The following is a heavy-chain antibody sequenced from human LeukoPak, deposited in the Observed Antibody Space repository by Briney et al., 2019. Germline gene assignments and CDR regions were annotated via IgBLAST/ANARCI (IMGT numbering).Heavy chain of an antibody. Sequence: GGSLRLSCAASGFTFSTYNMNWVRQAPGKGLEWVSSISSSSSYIYYADLVKGRFTISRDNAKNSLYLQMNSLRAEDTAVYYCARVKEASAFDVWGQGTMVTVSS. D-gene: IGHD5-12*01. CDR2: ISSSSSYI. CDR3: ARVKEASAFDV. CDR1: GFTFSTYN. V-gene: IGHV3-21*01. J-gene: IGHJ3*01.